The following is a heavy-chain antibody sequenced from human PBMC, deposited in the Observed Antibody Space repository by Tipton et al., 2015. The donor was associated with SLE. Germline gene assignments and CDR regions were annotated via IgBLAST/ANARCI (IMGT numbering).Heavy chain of an antibody. CDR2: ISYDGNNK. J-gene: IGHJ3*02. Sequence: SLRLSCAASGFTFSSYTMNWVRQAPGKGLEWVAVISYDGNNKYYADSVRGRFTISRDNSKNTLYLQMNSLRAEDTAVYYCARVERVRGAFDIWGQGTMVTVSS. V-gene: IGHV3-30*04. D-gene: IGHD1-1*01. CDR1: GFTFSSYT. CDR3: ARVERVRGAFDI.